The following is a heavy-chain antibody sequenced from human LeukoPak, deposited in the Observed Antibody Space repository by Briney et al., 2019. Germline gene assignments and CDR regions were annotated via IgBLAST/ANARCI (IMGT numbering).Heavy chain of an antibody. CDR2: IYYSGST. D-gene: IGHD6-13*01. J-gene: IGHJ4*02. CDR3: AREAYSSSWYLDY. CDR1: GGSISSYY. Sequence: PSETLSLTCTVSGGSISSYYWSWIRQPPGKGLEWIGSIYYSGSTYYNPSLKSRVTISVDTSKNQFSLKLSSVTAADTAVYYCAREAYSSSWYLDYWGQGTLVTVSS. V-gene: IGHV4-39*07.